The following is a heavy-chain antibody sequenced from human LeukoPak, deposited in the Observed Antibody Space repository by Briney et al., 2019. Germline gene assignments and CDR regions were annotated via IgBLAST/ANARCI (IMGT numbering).Heavy chain of an antibody. Sequence: SETLSLTCTLSGGSISSYYWNWIRQPAGKGLEWIGRIYSSGSTNYNPSLKSRVTMSVDTSKNQFSLKVRSVTAADTAVYYCAGYNYGHFDYWGQGTLVTVSS. CDR2: IYSSGST. J-gene: IGHJ4*02. CDR3: AGYNYGHFDY. V-gene: IGHV4-4*07. CDR1: GGSISSYY. D-gene: IGHD5-18*01.